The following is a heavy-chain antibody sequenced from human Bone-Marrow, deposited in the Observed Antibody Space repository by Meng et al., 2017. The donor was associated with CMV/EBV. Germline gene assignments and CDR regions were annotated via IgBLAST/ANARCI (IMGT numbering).Heavy chain of an antibody. Sequence: VKVSCKASGYRFSDYGLSWVRQAPGQRPEWLGWISAYSGDTKYAERFQGRVSMTTDTSTSTAHMELRSLTSDDTAVYYCARDHVLRGVYSAYWGQGTPVTVSS. CDR3: ARDHVLRGVYSAY. D-gene: IGHD3-10*01. CDR1: GYRFSDYG. J-gene: IGHJ4*02. V-gene: IGHV1-18*01. CDR2: ISAYSGDT.